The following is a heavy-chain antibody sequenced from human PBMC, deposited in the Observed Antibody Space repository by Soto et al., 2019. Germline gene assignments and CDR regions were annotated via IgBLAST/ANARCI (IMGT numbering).Heavy chain of an antibody. V-gene: IGHV1-69*02. CDR3: AREGDGSGGSGPDY. CDR1: GGTFSSYT. J-gene: IGHJ4*02. D-gene: IGHD2-15*01. CDR2: IITILGIA. Sequence: QVQLVQSGAEVKKPGSSVKVSCKASGGTFSSYTISWVRQAPGQGLEWMGRIITILGIANYAQKFQGRVTITADKSTGRAYVELSSLRSEDTAVDYWAREGDGSGGSGPDYWGQGTPVTVSS.